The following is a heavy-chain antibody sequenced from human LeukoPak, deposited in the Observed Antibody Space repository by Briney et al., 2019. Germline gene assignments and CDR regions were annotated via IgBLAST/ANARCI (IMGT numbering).Heavy chain of an antibody. J-gene: IGHJ3*02. V-gene: IGHV4-59*01. D-gene: IGHD2-15*01. CDR2: IYYSGST. CDR3: ARDSVVVVAATHAFDI. CDR1: GGSISSYY. Sequence: SEALSLTCTVSGGSISSYYWSWIRQPPGKGLEWIGYIYYSGSTNYNPSLKSRVTISVDTSKNQFSLKLSSVTAADTAVYYCARDSVVVVAATHAFDIWGQGTMVTVSS.